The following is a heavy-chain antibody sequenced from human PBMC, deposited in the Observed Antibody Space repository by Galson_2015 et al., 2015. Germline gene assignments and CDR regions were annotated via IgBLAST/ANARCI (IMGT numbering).Heavy chain of an antibody. J-gene: IGHJ5*02. V-gene: IGHV3-21*01. CDR1: GFTFSSYS. CDR3: ARDCHSSSWYHPFDP. Sequence: SLRLSCAASGFTFSSYSMNWVRQAPGKGLEWVSSISSSSSYIYYADSVKGRFTISRDNAKNSLYLQMNSLRAEDTAVYYCARDCHSSSWYHPFDPWGQGTLVTVSS. CDR2: ISSSSSYI. D-gene: IGHD6-13*01.